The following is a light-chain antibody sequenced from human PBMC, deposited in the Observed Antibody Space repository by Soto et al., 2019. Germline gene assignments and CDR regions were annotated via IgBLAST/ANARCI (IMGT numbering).Light chain of an antibody. Sequence: EIVLTQSPGTLSLSPGERATLSCRASQSVSSDYLAWYQQKPGQAPRLLIYAASSRATGIPDRFSGSGSGTYLTLTISRLEPEDFAVYYCQQYGSSPRLTFGGGTKVEI. CDR1: QSVSSDY. J-gene: IGKJ4*01. CDR2: AAS. V-gene: IGKV3-20*01. CDR3: QQYGSSPRLT.